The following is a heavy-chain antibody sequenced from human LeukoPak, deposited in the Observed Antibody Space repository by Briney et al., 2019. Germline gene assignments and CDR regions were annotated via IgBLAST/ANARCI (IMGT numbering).Heavy chain of an antibody. CDR3: ARQRASHYYDSSGYYPTKYYFDY. V-gene: IGHV3-21*01. D-gene: IGHD3-22*01. CDR2: ISSSSSYI. J-gene: IGHJ4*02. Sequence: PGGSLRLSCAASGFTFSSYSMNWVRQAPGKGLERVSSISSSSSYIYYADSVKGRFTISRDNAKNSLYLQMNSLRAEDTAVYYCARQRASHYYDSSGYYPTKYYFDYWGQGTLVTVSS. CDR1: GFTFSSYS.